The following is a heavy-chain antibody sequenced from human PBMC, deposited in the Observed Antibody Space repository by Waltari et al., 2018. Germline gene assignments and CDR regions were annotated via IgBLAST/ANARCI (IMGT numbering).Heavy chain of an antibody. CDR1: GFTFSTYS. CDR3: AREGSSGWSAFDY. J-gene: IGHJ4*02. CDR2: ISSSSSTI. D-gene: IGHD6-19*01. Sequence: EVQLVESGGGLVQPGASLRLSCAASGFTFSTYSMNWVRQAPGKGLEWVSYISSSSSTIYYADSVKGRFTISRDNAKNSLYLQMNSLRAEDTAVYYCAREGSSGWSAFDYWGQGTLVTVSS. V-gene: IGHV3-48*01.